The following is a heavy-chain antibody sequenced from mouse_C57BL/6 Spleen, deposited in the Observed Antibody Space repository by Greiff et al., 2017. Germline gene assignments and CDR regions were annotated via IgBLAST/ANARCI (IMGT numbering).Heavy chain of an antibody. V-gene: IGHV1-55*01. J-gene: IGHJ3*01. CDR1: GYTFTSYW. CDR3: ARSGSRGRWFAY. Sequence: QVQLQQPGAELVKPGASVKMSCKASGYTFTSYWITWVKQRPGQGLEWIGDIYPGSGSTNYNEKFKSKATLTVDTSSSTAYMQLSSLTSEDSAVYYCARSGSRGRWFAYWGQGTLVTVSA. CDR2: IYPGSGST. D-gene: IGHD1-1*01.